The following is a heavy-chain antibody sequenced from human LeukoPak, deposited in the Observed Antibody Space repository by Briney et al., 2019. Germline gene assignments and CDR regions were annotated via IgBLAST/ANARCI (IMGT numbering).Heavy chain of an antibody. V-gene: IGHV3-30*02. CDR2: IRYDGSNK. CDR3: AKGEHRRGYYYGMDV. Sequence: GGSLRLSCAASGFTFSSYGMHWVRQAPGKGLEWVAFIRYDGSNKYYADSVKGRLTISRDNSKNTLYLQMNSLRAEDTAVYYCAKGEHRRGYYYGMDVWGQGTTVTVSS. J-gene: IGHJ6*02. D-gene: IGHD1-26*01. CDR1: GFTFSSYG.